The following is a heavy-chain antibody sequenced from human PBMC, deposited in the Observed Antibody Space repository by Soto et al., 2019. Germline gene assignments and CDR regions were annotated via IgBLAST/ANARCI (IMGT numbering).Heavy chain of an antibody. D-gene: IGHD2-2*01. Sequence: RRLSCAASGFTLSSYVMHWVRQAPGKGLEWVARISYAGNDNYYADSVKGRFTISRDNSKNTLYLQMNSLRVEDTAVYYCARGPSSLTRFDYWGQGTLVTVSS. CDR3: ARGPSSLTRFDY. J-gene: IGHJ4*02. CDR2: ISYAGNDN. CDR1: GFTLSSYV. V-gene: IGHV3-30-3*01.